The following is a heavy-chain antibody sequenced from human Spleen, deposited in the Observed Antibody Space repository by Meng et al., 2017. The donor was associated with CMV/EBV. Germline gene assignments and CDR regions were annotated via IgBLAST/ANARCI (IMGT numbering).Heavy chain of an antibody. D-gene: IGHD3-3*01. Sequence: GGSLRLSCAASGFTVSSNYMSWVRQAPGKGLEWVSVIYSGGSTYYADSVKGRFTISRDNSKNTLYLQMNSLRAEDTAVYYCAKHRLSGYAAAYYHAMDVWGQGTTVTVSS. CDR2: IYSGGST. CDR1: GFTVSSNY. CDR3: AKHRLSGYAAAYYHAMDV. V-gene: IGHV3-53*01. J-gene: IGHJ6*02.